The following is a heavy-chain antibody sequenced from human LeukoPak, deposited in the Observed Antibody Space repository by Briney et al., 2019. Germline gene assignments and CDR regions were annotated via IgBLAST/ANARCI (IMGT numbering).Heavy chain of an antibody. J-gene: IGHJ6*03. CDR1: GDSFSAYY. D-gene: IGHD2-8*01. CDR3: AIHTNVDISSFMDV. CDR2: IYSSGNT. V-gene: IGHV4-4*09. Sequence: SETLSLTCTVSGDSFSAYYWSWIRQPPGRGLEWIGYIYSSGNTNYNPSLKSRVTISVGTSKKQHSLKLTPVTAADTAVYYCAIHTNVDISSFMDVWGKGTTVTVSS.